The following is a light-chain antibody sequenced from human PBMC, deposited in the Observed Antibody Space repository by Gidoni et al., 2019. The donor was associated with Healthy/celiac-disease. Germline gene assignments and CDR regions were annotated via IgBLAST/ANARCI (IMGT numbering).Light chain of an antibody. CDR3: QSYDSSNHGV. V-gene: IGLV6-57*02. CDR2: EDN. J-gene: IGLJ3*02. CDR1: SGSIASNY. Sequence: NFMLTQPHSVSESPGKTVTISCTGSSGSIASNYVQWYQQRPGSAPTTVIYEDNQRPSGVPDRFSCSIDSSSNSSSLTISGLKTEYEAVYYCQSYDSSNHGVFGGGTKLTVL.